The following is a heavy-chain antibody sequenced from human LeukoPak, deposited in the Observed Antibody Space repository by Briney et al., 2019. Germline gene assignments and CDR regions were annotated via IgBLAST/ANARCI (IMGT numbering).Heavy chain of an antibody. CDR2: IYYSGTT. V-gene: IGHV4-39*01. J-gene: IGHJ4*02. CDR3: ARLRFDFWSGYTHPYFDY. CDR1: GGSISSSSYS. D-gene: IGHD3-3*01. Sequence: PSETLSRTCTVSGGSISSSSYSWGWIRQPPGKGLEWIGSIYYSGTTYYNPSLKSRVTISVDTSKIQFSLKLSSVAATDTAVYFCARLRFDFWSGYTHPYFDYWGQGTLVTVSS.